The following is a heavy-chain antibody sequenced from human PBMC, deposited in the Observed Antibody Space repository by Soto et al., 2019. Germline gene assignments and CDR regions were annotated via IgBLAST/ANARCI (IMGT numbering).Heavy chain of an antibody. CDR2: ISYDGSNK. Sequence: QVQLVESGGGVVQPGRSLRLSCAASGFTFSSYGMHWVRQAPGKGLEWGAVISYDGSNKYYADSVKGRFTISRDNSKNTLYLKMNSLRAEDTAVYYCARSGGYSYDHYYYYGMDVWGQGTTVTVSS. CDR3: ARSGGYSYDHYYYYGMDV. CDR1: GFTFSSYG. V-gene: IGHV3-30*03. D-gene: IGHD5-18*01. J-gene: IGHJ6*02.